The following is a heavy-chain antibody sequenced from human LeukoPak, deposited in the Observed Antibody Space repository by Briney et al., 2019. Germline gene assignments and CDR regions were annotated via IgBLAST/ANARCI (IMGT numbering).Heavy chain of an antibody. CDR1: GGSISSNY. CDR2: IYTSGST. CDR3: ARVRAVAGIDYYFDY. J-gene: IGHJ4*02. D-gene: IGHD6-19*01. Sequence: SGTLSLICGVSGGSISSNYWSWIRQPAGKGLEWIGRIYTSGSTNYNPSLESRVTMSVDTSKNQFSLKLSSVTAADTAVYYCARVRAVAGIDYYFDYWGQGTLVTVSS. V-gene: IGHV4-4*07.